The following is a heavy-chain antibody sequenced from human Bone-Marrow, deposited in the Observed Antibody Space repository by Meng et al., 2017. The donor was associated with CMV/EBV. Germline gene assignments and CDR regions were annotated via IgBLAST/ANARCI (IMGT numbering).Heavy chain of an antibody. J-gene: IGHJ6*02. CDR2: INPNSGAT. V-gene: IGHV1-2*02. CDR1: GYTFTGYF. D-gene: IGHD2-2*01. Sequence: ASVKVSCKASGYTFTGYFIHWVRQAPGQGLEWMGWINPNSGATTYAQKFQGRVTMTRDTSISTAYMELSRLRSDDTAVYYCARQLLHCSSTSCYYGLLNYGMDVWGQGTTVTVSS. CDR3: ARQLLHCSSTSCYYGLLNYGMDV.